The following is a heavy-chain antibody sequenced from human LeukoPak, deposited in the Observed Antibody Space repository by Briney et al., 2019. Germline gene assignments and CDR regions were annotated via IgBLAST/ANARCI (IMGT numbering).Heavy chain of an antibody. CDR1: GGTFSSYA. CDR3: ARGRGSWYGVFDY. J-gene: IGHJ4*02. Sequence: ASVKVSCKASGGTFSSYAISWVRQAPGQGLEWMGGIIPIFGTANYAQKFQGRVTITTDESTSTAYMELSSLRSEDTAVYYCARGRGSWYGVFDYWGQGTLVTVSS. V-gene: IGHV1-69*05. D-gene: IGHD6-13*01. CDR2: IIPIFGTA.